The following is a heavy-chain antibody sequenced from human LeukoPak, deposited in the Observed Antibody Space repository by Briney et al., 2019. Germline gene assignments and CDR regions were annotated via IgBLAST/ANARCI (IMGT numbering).Heavy chain of an antibody. Sequence: GGSLRLSCAASGFPFSSYAMSWVRQAPGKGLEWVSGISGSGGSTYYADSVRGRFIISRDKSKKTVYLQMNSLRAGDTAVYYCAKEEGHGSGNCFVFWGQGTLVTVSS. V-gene: IGHV3-23*01. D-gene: IGHD3-10*01. CDR3: AKEEGHGSGNCFVF. J-gene: IGHJ4*02. CDR2: ISGSGGST. CDR1: GFPFSSYA.